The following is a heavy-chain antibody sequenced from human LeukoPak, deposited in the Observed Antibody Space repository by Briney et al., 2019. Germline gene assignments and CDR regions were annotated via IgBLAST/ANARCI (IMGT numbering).Heavy chain of an antibody. Sequence: SETLSLTCTVSGGSISSYYWSWIRQPPGKGLEWIGYIYYSGSTNYNPSLKSRVTISVDASKNQFSLKLSSVTAADTAVYYCARDQGGLDYWGQGTLVTVSS. V-gene: IGHV4-59*01. CDR1: GGSISSYY. CDR2: IYYSGST. J-gene: IGHJ4*02. CDR3: ARDQGGLDY.